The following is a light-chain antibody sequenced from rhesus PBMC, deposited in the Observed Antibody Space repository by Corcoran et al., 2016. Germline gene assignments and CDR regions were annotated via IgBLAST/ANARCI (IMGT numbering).Light chain of an antibody. Sequence: DIQMTQSPSSLSASVGDTVTITCQASQGISKYLAWYQQKPGKAPNLLIYDASTLQSGDPSRFSGSASGSEFTLTISSLQPEDFATYYCQQHNRYPPYSFGQGTKVEIK. CDR3: QQHNRYPPYS. CDR1: QGISKY. V-gene: IGKV1-25*01. J-gene: IGKJ2*01. CDR2: DAS.